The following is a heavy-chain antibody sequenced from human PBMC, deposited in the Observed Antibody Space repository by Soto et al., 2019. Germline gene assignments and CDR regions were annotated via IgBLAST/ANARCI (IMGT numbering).Heavy chain of an antibody. V-gene: IGHV3-30*03. Sequence: GGSLRLSCAASGITFSRYAMSWVRQAPGKGLEWVAVISYDGSNKYYADSVKGRFTISRDNSKNTLYLQMNSLRAEDTAVYYCATWAGGNWLGPFDFWGLGTLVTVSS. CDR3: ATWAGGNWLGPFDF. J-gene: IGHJ4*02. CDR1: GITFSRYA. D-gene: IGHD1-1*01. CDR2: ISYDGSNK.